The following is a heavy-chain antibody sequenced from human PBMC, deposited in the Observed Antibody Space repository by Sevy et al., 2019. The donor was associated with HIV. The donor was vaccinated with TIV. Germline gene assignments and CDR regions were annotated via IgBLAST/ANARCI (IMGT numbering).Heavy chain of an antibody. D-gene: IGHD6-13*01. J-gene: IGHJ5*02. CDR3: ARDTRSGVAAVLGLGGGHWFDP. V-gene: IGHV4-31*03. Sequence: SETLSLTCTVSGGSISSGGYYWSWIRQHPGKGLEWIGYIYYSGSTYYNPSLKSRVTISVDTSKNQFSLKLSSVTAADTAMYYCARDTRSGVAAVLGLGGGHWFDPWGQGTLVTVSS. CDR2: IYYSGST. CDR1: GGSISSGGYY.